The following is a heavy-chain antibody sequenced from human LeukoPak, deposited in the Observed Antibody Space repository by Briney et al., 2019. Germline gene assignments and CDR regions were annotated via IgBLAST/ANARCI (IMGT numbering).Heavy chain of an antibody. D-gene: IGHD1-26*01. V-gene: IGHV4-31*03. CDR3: ARDKEGASNY. CDR2: IHYSGST. J-gene: IGHJ4*02. Sequence: SETLALTCTVSGGSISSGGHYWSWIRQHPGKGLEWIGYIHYSGSTFYNSSLKSRVTISLDTSKNQFSLKLSSVTAADTAVYYCARDKEGASNYWGQGTLVTVSS. CDR1: GGSISSGGHY.